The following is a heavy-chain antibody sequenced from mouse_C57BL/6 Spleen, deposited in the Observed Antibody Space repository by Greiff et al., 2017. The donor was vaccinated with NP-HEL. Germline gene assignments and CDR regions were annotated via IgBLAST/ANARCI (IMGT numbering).Heavy chain of an antibody. D-gene: IGHD2-4*01. J-gene: IGHJ4*01. CDR1: GFTFSSYA. CDR2: ISSGGDYI. V-gene: IGHV5-9-1*02. Sequence: EVKLMESGEGLVKPGGSLKLSCAASGFTFSSYAMSWVRQTPEKRLEWVAYISSGGDYIYYVDTVKGRFTISRDNARNTLYLQMSSLKSEDTAMYYCTRDRYYDYDEEAMDYWGQGTSVTVSS. CDR3: TRDRYYDYDEEAMDY.